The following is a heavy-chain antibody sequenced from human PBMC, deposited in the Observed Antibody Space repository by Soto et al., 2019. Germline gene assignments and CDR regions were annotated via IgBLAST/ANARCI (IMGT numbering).Heavy chain of an antibody. CDR1: GYTFTSYG. V-gene: IGHV1-18*01. CDR3: ARWGGGYCSSTSCPLFDP. J-gene: IGHJ5*02. D-gene: IGHD2-2*01. Sequence: QVQLVQSGAEVKKPGASVKVSCKASGYTFTSYGISWVRQAPGQGLEWMGWISAYNGNTNYAQKLQGRVTMTTDTSTSTAYMGLRSLRSDDTAVYYCARWGGGYCSSTSCPLFDPWGQGTLVTVSS. CDR2: ISAYNGNT.